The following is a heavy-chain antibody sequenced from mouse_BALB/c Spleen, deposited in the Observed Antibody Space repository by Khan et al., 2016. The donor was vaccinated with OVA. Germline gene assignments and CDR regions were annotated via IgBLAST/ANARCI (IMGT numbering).Heavy chain of an antibody. J-gene: IGHJ1*01. D-gene: IGHD2-13*01. CDR2: IWSGGTT. CDR3: ARNGDYVHWYFDV. V-gene: IGHV2-2*02. CDR1: GFSLTSYG. Sequence: QVQLKPSGPGLVQPSQSLSITCTVSGFSLTSYGVHWVRQSPGKGLEWLGVIWSGGTTDYNAAFLSRLSISKDNSKRPVFFKMNSLQANDTAIYYCARNGDYVHWYFDVWGAGTTVTVSA.